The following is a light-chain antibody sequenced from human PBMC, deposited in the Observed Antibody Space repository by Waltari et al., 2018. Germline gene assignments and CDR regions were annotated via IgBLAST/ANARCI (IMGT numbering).Light chain of an antibody. V-gene: IGKV1-39*01. CDR1: QSISSY. Sequence: DIQMTQSPSSLSASVGDRVTISCRASQSISSYLNWYQQKPGKAPKFLIYAASSLQSGVPSRFSGSGSGTDFSLTISSLQPEDFATYYCQQGYSTPHTFGQGTKLEIK. CDR3: QQGYSTPHT. J-gene: IGKJ2*01. CDR2: AAS.